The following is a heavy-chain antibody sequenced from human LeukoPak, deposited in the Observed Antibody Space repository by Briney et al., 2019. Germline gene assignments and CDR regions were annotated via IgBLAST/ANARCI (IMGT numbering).Heavy chain of an antibody. D-gene: IGHD3-22*01. CDR1: GDSINNGDYY. CDR3: ARGVYYYDSSGYSFDY. CDR2: IYYSGST. V-gene: IGHV4-30-4*08. Sequence: SETLSLTCTVSGDSINNGDYYWGWIRQPPGRGLEWIGYIYYSGSTNYNPSLKSRVTISVDTSKNQFSLKLSSVTAADTAVYYCARGVYYYDSSGYSFDYWGQGTLVTVSS. J-gene: IGHJ4*02.